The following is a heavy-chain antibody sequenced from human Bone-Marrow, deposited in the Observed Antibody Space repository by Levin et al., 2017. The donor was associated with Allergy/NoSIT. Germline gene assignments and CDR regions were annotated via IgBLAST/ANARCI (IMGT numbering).Heavy chain of an antibody. CDR1: GGSITSTGYY. CDR3: AAYKQLVWGVDS. CDR2: ISYSGTT. D-gene: IGHD6-6*01. J-gene: IGHJ4*02. Sequence: SQTLSLTCTVSGGSITSTGYYWGWIRQPPGKGLEWIGSISYSGTTYYNPSLRSRVSISVDTSRNQFSLKLSSVTAADTAVYYCAAYKQLVWGVDSWGQGTLVTVSS. V-gene: IGHV4-39*01.